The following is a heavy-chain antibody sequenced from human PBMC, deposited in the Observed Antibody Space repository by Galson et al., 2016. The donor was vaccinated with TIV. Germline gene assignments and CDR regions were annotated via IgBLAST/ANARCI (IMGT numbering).Heavy chain of an antibody. J-gene: IGHJ6*03. CDR2: IYPGDSDT. CDR3: ARDKSDIDTVDYFYYYMDV. CDR1: GYRFPYYW. V-gene: IGHV5-51*03. Sequence: QSGAEVKKPGESLKISCQGSGYRFPYYWIGWVRQVPGKGLELIGIIYPGDSDTRYNPSFEGQVTISVDKATYSASLQWTRLKASDTATYYCARDKSDIDTVDYFYYYMDVWGRGTTVTVSS. D-gene: IGHD2-21*02.